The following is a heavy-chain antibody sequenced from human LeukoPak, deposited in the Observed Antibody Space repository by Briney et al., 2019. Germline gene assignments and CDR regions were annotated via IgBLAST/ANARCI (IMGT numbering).Heavy chain of an antibody. V-gene: IGHV3-23*01. D-gene: IGHD1-1*01. J-gene: IGHJ3*02. CDR2: ISGSGGST. CDR1: GFTFSSYG. Sequence: GRSLRLSCAASGFTFSSYGMHWVRQAPGKGLEWVSAISGSGGSTYYADSVKGRFTISRDNSKNTLYLQMNSLRAEDTAVYYCAKDGGYNWNDVGAFDIWGQGTMVTVSS. CDR3: AKDGGYNWNDVGAFDI.